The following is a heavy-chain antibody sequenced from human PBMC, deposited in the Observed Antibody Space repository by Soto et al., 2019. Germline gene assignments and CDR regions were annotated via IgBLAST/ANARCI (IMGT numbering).Heavy chain of an antibody. J-gene: IGHJ2*01. D-gene: IGHD4-17*01. Sequence: XGSLRLSCSAAGFTFSSYEMNWVRQAPGRGLEWVSYISSSGSTIYYADSVKGRFTISRDNAKNSLYLQMSSLRAEDTAVYYRARVQGFYGGNSGYFDLWGRGTLVTVSS. V-gene: IGHV3-48*03. CDR3: ARVQGFYGGNSGYFDL. CDR2: ISSSGSTI. CDR1: GFTFSSYE.